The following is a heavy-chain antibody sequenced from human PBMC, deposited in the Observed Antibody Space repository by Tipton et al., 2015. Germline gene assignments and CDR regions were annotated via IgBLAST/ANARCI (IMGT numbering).Heavy chain of an antibody. J-gene: IGHJ4*02. CDR1: GFTFSSYG. CDR3: ARDRKDLTGYYIFDY. Sequence: SLRLSCAASGFTFSSYGMHWVRQAPGKGLEWVAVIWYDGSNKYYADSVKGRFTISRDNSKNTLYLQMNSPRDEDTAVYYCARDRKDLTGYYIFDYWGQGTLVTVSS. CDR2: IWYDGSNK. V-gene: IGHV3-33*01. D-gene: IGHD3-9*01.